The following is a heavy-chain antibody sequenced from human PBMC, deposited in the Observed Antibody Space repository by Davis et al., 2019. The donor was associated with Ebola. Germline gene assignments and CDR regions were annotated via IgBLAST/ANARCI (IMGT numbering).Heavy chain of an antibody. CDR1: GGSISSSNYY. V-gene: IGHV4-39*07. D-gene: IGHD3-3*01. J-gene: IGHJ4*02. CDR3: AREEGLVLEWLFAEY. CDR2: INHSGST. Sequence: SETLSLTCTVSGGSISSSNYYWVWIRQPPGKRLEWIGEINHSGSTNYNPSLKSRVTISVDTSKNQFSLKLSSVTAADTAVYYCAREEGLVLEWLFAEYWGQGTLVTVSS.